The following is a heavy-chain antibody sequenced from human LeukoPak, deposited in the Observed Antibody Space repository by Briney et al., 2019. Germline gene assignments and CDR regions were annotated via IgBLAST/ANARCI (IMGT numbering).Heavy chain of an antibody. D-gene: IGHD3-3*01. CDR3: ARDRGPYDFWSGYYRNDAFDI. CDR2: IIPIFGTA. Sequence: ASVKVSCKVSGGTFSSYAISWVRQAPGQGLEWMGGIIPIFGTANYAQKFQGRVTITADESTSTAYMELSSLRSEDTAVYYCARDRGPYDFWSGYYRNDAFDIWGQGTMVTVSS. J-gene: IGHJ3*02. CDR1: GGTFSSYA. V-gene: IGHV1-69*01.